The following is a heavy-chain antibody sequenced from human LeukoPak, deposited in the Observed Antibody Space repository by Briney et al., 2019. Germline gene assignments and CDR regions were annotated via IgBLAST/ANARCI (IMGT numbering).Heavy chain of an antibody. D-gene: IGHD5-12*01. J-gene: IGHJ4*02. CDR3: ARVGGYSGYDFDY. CDR1: GDSVTSARYY. V-gene: IGHV4-61*01. CDR2: IYYSGST. Sequence: SETLSLTCTVSGDSVTSARYYWSWIRQPPGKGLEWIGYIYYSGSTNYNPSLKSRVTISVDTSKNQFSLKLSSVTAADTAVYYCARVGGYSGYDFDYWGQGTLVTVSS.